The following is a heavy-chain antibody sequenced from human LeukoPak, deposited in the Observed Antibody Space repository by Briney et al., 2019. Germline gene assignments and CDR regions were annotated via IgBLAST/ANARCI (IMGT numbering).Heavy chain of an antibody. CDR1: GYTLTELS. V-gene: IGHV1-24*01. CDR3: ATGVGGYERRVVVHYYYYMDV. J-gene: IGHJ6*03. Sequence: ASVKVSCKVSGYTLTELSMHWVRQAPGKGLEWMGGFDPEDGETIYAQKFQGRVTMTEDTSTDTAYMELSSLRSEDTAVHYCATGVGGYERRVVVHYYYYMDVWGKGTTVTVSS. D-gene: IGHD3-22*01. CDR2: FDPEDGET.